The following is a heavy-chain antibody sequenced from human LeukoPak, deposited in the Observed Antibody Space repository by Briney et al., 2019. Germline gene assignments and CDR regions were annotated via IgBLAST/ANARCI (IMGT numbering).Heavy chain of an antibody. J-gene: IGHJ4*02. CDR3: AREFQRRVLWFDY. Sequence: ASVKVSCKASGGTFSSYAISWVRQAPGQGLEWMGWISAYNGNTNYAQKLQGRVTMTTDTSTSTAYMELRSLRSDDTAVYYCAREFQRRVLWFDYWGQGTLVTVSS. CDR1: GGTFSSYA. D-gene: IGHD2-8*02. V-gene: IGHV1-18*01. CDR2: ISAYNGNT.